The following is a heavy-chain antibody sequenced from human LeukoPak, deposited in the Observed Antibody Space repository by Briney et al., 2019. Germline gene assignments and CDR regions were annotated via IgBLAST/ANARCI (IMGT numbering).Heavy chain of an antibody. J-gene: IGHJ4*02. D-gene: IGHD2-15*01. CDR3: ARGPPYLLFDY. Sequence: SETPSLTCTVSGGSISSYYWSWIRQPPGKGLEWIGYIYYSGSTNYNPSLKSRVTISVDTSKNQFSLKLSSVTAADTAVYYCARGPPYLLFDYWGQGTLVTVSS. CDR1: GGSISSYY. V-gene: IGHV4-59*01. CDR2: IYYSGST.